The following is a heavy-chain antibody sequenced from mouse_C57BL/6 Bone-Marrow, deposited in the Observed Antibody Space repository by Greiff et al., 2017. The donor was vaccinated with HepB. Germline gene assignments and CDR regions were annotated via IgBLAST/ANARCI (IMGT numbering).Heavy chain of an antibody. CDR3: ARYGNPWYFDV. J-gene: IGHJ1*03. V-gene: IGHV1-54*01. CDR1: GYAFTNYL. CDR2: INPGSGGT. Sequence: VKLQESGAELVRPGTSVKVSCKASGYAFTNYLIEWVKQRPGQGLEWIGVINPGSGGTNYNEKFKGKATLTADKSSSTAYMQLSSLTSEDSAVYFCARYGNPWYFDVWGTGTTVTVSS. D-gene: IGHD2-1*01.